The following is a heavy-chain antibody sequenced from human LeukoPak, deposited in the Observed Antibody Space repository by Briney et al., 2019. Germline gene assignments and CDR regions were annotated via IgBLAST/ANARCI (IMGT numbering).Heavy chain of an antibody. CDR2: IYSSGRT. CDR1: GFTVSSNY. CDR3: ARGLYDSGTYYPFYFDS. D-gene: IGHD3-10*01. J-gene: IGHJ4*02. Sequence: GGSLRLSCAASGFTVSSNYMNWVRQAPGKGLDWISVIYSSGRTYYADAVKGRFTISTDKSKNTLSLQMNSLRADDTAVYYCARGLYDSGTYYPFYFDSWGQGTLVSVSS. V-gene: IGHV3-66*02.